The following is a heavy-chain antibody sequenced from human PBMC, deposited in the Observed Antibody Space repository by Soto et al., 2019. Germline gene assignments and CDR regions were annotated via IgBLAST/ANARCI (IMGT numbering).Heavy chain of an antibody. J-gene: IGHJ4*02. CDR3: ARDRDWAFDY. V-gene: IGHV1-18*01. CDR2: ISAYNGNT. D-gene: IGHD3-9*01. CDR1: GYTFTSYG. Sequence: ASVKVSCTASGYTFTSYGIGWVRQAPGQGLEWMGWISAYNGNTNYAQKLQGRVTMTTDTSTSTAYMELRSLRADDTAVYYCARDRDWAFDYWGQGTLVTVSS.